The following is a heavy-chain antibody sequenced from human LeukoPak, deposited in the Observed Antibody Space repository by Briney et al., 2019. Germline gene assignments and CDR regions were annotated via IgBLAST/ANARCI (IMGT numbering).Heavy chain of an antibody. CDR1: GFTFSSYG. V-gene: IGHV3-23*01. CDR2: FSGSGGST. Sequence: GGPLRLSCAASGFTFSSYGMSWVRQAPGKGLEWVSAFSGSGGSTYYADSVKGRFTISRDNSKNTVYLQMNSLRAEDTAVYYCAKDGPLWFGELSQTDWGQGTLVTVSS. CDR3: AKDGPLWFGELSQTD. J-gene: IGHJ4*02. D-gene: IGHD3-10*01.